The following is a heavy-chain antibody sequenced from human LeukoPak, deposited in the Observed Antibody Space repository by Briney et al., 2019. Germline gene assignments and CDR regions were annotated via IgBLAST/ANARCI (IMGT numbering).Heavy chain of an antibody. CDR3: AREGCSGGSCYFDY. CDR1: GFTFNSYW. J-gene: IGHJ4*02. D-gene: IGHD2-15*01. Sequence: GGSLRLSCAASGFTFNSYWMSWVRQAPGKGLEWVANIKQDGSEKYYVDSVKGRFTISRDNAKNSLYLQMNRLRAEDTAVYYCAREGCSGGSCYFDYWGQGTLVTVSS. V-gene: IGHV3-7*05. CDR2: IKQDGSEK.